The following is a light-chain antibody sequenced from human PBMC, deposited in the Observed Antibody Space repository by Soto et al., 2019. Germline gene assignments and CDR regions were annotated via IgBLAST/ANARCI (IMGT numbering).Light chain of an antibody. CDR2: GAS. Sequence: EIVLTQSPGTLSLSPGERTTLSCRASQSVSSSYLAWYQQQPGQAHRPLIYGASTRATGIPDRFSGSGSETDFTLTISRLEPEDFAVYYCQQYGSSPYTFGQGTKLEIK. J-gene: IGKJ2*01. CDR1: QSVSSSY. V-gene: IGKV3-20*01. CDR3: QQYGSSPYT.